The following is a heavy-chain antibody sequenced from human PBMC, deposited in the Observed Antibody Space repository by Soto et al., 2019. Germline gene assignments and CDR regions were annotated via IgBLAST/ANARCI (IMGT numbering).Heavy chain of an antibody. Sequence: SETLSLTCTVSGGSISSYYWSWIRQPPGKGLEWIGYIYYSGSTNYNPSLKSRVTISVDTSKNQFSLKLSSVTAADTAVYYCARERDSSGWLDYWGQGTLVTVSS. CDR3: ARERDSSGWLDY. CDR1: GGSISSYY. D-gene: IGHD6-19*01. CDR2: IYYSGST. V-gene: IGHV4-59*01. J-gene: IGHJ4*02.